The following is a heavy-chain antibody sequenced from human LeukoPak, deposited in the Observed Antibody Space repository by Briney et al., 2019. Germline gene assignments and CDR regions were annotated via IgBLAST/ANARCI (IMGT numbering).Heavy chain of an antibody. J-gene: IGHJ4*02. V-gene: IGHV3-7*01. D-gene: IGHD5-12*01. CDR2: INQDGSEE. CDR1: GFTFSTYW. CDR3: VRDGGVSGYDLLDY. Sequence: GRSLRLSCAASGFTFSTYWMTWVRQSPGKGLEWVAHINQDGSEEHYMDSGKARVTISRDNAKNSLSLQMNSLRAEDTAVYYCVRDGGVSGYDLLDYWGQGTLVTVSS.